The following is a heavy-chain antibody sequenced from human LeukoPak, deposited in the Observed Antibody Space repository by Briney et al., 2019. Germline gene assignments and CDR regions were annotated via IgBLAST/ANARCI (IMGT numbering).Heavy chain of an antibody. CDR1: GFTFSNYG. CDR2: ISGSGGST. Sequence: PGGSLRLSCAASGFTFSNYGMSWVRQAPGKGLEWVSAISGSGGSTYYADSVKGRFTISRDNAKNSLYLQMNSLRAEDTAVYYCARALYYYDSSGLDPWGQGTLVTVSS. D-gene: IGHD3-22*01. CDR3: ARALYYYDSSGLDP. J-gene: IGHJ5*02. V-gene: IGHV3-23*01.